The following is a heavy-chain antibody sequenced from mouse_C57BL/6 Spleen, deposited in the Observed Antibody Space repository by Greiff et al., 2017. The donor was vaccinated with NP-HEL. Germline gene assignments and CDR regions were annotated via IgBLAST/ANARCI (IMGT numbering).Heavy chain of an antibody. CDR2: IWSGGST. D-gene: IGHD1-1*01. J-gene: IGHJ1*03. CDR3: ARVVADWYFDV. Sequence: QVQLKESGPGLVQPSQSLSITCTVSGFSITSYGVHWVRQSPGKGLEWLGVIWSGGSTDYNAAFISRLSISKDNSKSQVFFKMNSLQAADTTIYYCARVVADWYFDVWGTGTTVTVSS. CDR1: GFSITSYG. V-gene: IGHV2-2*01.